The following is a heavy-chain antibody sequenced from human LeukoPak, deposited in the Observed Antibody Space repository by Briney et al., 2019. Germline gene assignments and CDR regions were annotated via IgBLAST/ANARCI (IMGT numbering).Heavy chain of an antibody. CDR2: IAYDGSRA. J-gene: IGHJ4*02. CDR3: TRYNNDHFDY. V-gene: IGHV3-33*01. Sequence: GRSLRLSCAGSGFTFGGYGMHWFRQTPGRGLEWVAVIAYDGSRAFYADSVKGRFTISRDNSKNTMSVQMDDLRAEDTAVYYCTRYNNDHFDYWGQGTLVTVSS. D-gene: IGHD1-14*01. CDR1: GFTFGGYG.